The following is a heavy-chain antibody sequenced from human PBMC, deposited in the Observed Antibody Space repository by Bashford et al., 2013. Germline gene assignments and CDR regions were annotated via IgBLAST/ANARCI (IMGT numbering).Heavy chain of an antibody. CDR3: ARLRYFDPFDP. Sequence: SSETLSLTCTVSGGSISSSSYYWGWIRQPPGKGLEWIGSIYYSGSTYYNPSLKSRVTISVDTSKNQFSLKLSSVTAADTAVYYCARLRYFDPFDPWAREPWSPSPQ. J-gene: IGHJ5*02. CDR1: GGSISSSSYY. V-gene: IGHV4-39*07. CDR2: IYYSGST. D-gene: IGHD3-9*01.